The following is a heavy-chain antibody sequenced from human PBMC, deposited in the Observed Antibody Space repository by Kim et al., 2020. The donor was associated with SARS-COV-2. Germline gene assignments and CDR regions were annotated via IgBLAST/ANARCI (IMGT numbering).Heavy chain of an antibody. D-gene: IGHD3-9*01. CDR3: ASPLRYFDSGAFDI. CDR2: IYYSGST. CDR1: GGSISSSSYY. V-gene: IGHV4-39*01. J-gene: IGHJ3*02. Sequence: SETLSLTCTVSGGSISSSSYYWGWIRQPPGKGLEWIGSIYYSGSTYYNPSLKSRVTISVDTSKNQFSLKLSSVTAADTAVYYCASPLRYFDSGAFDIWGQGTMVTVSS.